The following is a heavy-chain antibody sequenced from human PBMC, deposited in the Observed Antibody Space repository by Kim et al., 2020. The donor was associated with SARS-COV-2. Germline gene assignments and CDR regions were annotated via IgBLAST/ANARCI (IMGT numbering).Heavy chain of an antibody. CDR1: GGSISSDAW. V-gene: IGHV4-4*02. D-gene: IGHD1-26*01. CDR3: ARISSGNYLF. CDR2: IYHSGST. Sequence: SETLSLTCAVSGGSISSDAWWSWVRQPPGKGLGWLGEIYHSGSTNYNPSLKSRVTISVDKSKNHFSLNLSSVTAADTAVYYCARISSGNYLFWGQGTAVTVSS. J-gene: IGHJ6*02.